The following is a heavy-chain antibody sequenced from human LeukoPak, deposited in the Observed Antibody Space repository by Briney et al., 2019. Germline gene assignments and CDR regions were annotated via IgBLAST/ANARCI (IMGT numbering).Heavy chain of an antibody. V-gene: IGHV4-34*01. CDR3: ARNEGQQLSRSWFDP. CDR1: GGSFSGYY. Sequence: SETLSLTCAVCGGSFSGYYWSWIRQPPGKGREWGGEINHSSSTNYNPSLKSRVTISADTSNSQFSLKLSSVTAADTAMYYCARNEGQQLSRSWFDPWGQGTLVTVSS. D-gene: IGHD6-13*01. CDR2: INHSSST. J-gene: IGHJ5*02.